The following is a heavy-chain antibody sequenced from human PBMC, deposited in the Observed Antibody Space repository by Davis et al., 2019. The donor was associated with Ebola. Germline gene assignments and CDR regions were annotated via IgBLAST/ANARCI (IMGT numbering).Heavy chain of an antibody. Sequence: MPSETLSLTCTVSGGSISSYYWSWIRQPPGKGLEWIGEINHSGSTNYNPSLKSRVTISVDTSKNQFSLKLSSVTAADTAVYYCARGLTYYYGSGSYSKRGWFDPWGQGTLVTVSS. V-gene: IGHV4-34*01. CDR1: GGSISSYY. CDR2: INHSGST. D-gene: IGHD3-10*01. J-gene: IGHJ5*02. CDR3: ARGLTYYYGSGSYSKRGWFDP.